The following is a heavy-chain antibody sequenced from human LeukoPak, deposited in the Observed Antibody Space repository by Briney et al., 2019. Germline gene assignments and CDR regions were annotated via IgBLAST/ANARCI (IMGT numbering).Heavy chain of an antibody. CDR3: AKEWRGTLFYYGMDV. D-gene: IGHD3-16*01. V-gene: IGHV3-23*01. CDR1: GFTFSSYA. Sequence: GGSLRLSCAASGFTFSSYAMSWVRQAPGKGLEWVSTISGSGGSTYYADSAKGQFTISRDNSNNTLYVQMNSLRVEDTAVYYCAKEWRGTLFYYGMDVWGQGTTVTVS. J-gene: IGHJ6*02. CDR2: ISGSGGST.